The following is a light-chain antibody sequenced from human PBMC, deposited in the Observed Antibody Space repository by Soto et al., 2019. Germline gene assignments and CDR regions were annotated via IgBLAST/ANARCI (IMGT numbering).Light chain of an antibody. V-gene: IGKV1-39*01. CDR1: QSISSH. Sequence: DIQMTQSPSSLSASVGDRVTITCRASQSISSHLNWYQQKPGKAPKLLIYAASSLKSGDPSRFSGGASGRDFALTIISLQPEDFATDYCQQSYIDRTFGLGTRLDIK. J-gene: IGKJ5*01. CDR3: QQSYIDRT. CDR2: AAS.